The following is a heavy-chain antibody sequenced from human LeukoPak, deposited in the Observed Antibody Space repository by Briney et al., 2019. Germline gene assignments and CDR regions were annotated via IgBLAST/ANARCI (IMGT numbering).Heavy chain of an antibody. V-gene: IGHV3-30*02. CDR1: EFTFSSYG. CDR3: AKRDTSGSYYFDY. D-gene: IGHD3-22*01. CDR2: NRYDGSNK. Sequence: GGSLRLSCAASEFTFSSYGMHWVRQAPGKGLEWVAFNRYDGSNKYYADSVKGRFTISRDNSKNTLYLQMNSLRAEDTAVYLCAKRDTSGSYYFDYWGQGTLVTVSS. J-gene: IGHJ4*02.